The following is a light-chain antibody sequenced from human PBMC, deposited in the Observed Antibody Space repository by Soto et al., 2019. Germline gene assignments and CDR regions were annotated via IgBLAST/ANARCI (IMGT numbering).Light chain of an antibody. CDR1: SSDIGGYKY. V-gene: IGLV2-14*01. CDR3: SSYTIYSTLLL. CDR2: EVT. J-gene: IGLJ2*01. Sequence: QSVLTQPASVSGSPGQSITISCTGTSSDIGGYKYVSWYQQHPGKAPNLIIYEVTNRPSGVSDRFSGSKSGNTASLTISGLQAEDEADYYCSSYTIYSTLLLFGGGTKLTVL.